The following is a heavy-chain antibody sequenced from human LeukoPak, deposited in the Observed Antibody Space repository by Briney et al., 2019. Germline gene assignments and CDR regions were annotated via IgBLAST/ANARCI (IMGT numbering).Heavy chain of an antibody. CDR1: GFTFSSYP. D-gene: IGHD2-8*02. Sequence: GGSLRLSCAASGFTFSSYPMNWVRQAPGKGLEWVSGISGSGGSTYFADSVKGRFTISRDNSKNTLYLQMNSLRAEDTAVYYCAKDNQNEYWVAMIGGLDYWGQGILVTVSS. V-gene: IGHV3-23*01. CDR2: ISGSGGST. CDR3: AKDNQNEYWVAMIGGLDY. J-gene: IGHJ4*02.